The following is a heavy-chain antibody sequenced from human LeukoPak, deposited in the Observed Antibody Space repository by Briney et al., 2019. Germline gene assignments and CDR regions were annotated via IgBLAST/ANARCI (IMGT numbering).Heavy chain of an antibody. V-gene: IGHV4-59*01. CDR1: GGSISSYY. CDR2: IYYSGST. J-gene: IGHJ3*02. Sequence: SETLSLTCTVSGGSISSYYWSWIRQPPGKGLEWIGYIYYSGSTNYNPSLKSRVTISVDTSKNQFSLKLSSVTAADTAVYYCASQDSGSYYDASDIWGQGTMVTVSS. D-gene: IGHD1-26*01. CDR3: ASQDSGSYYDASDI.